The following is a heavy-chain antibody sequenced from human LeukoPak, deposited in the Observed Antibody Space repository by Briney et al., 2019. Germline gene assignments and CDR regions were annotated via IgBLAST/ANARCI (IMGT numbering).Heavy chain of an antibody. Sequence: PSETLSLTCTVSGGAISSHSWSWIRQPPGEGLEWIGYIYYSGSTKYNPSLKSRVTISVDTSKNQFSLKLSSVTAADTAVYYCARLYDSSGYTNWLDPWGQGTLVTVSS. CDR1: GGAISSHS. CDR2: IYYSGST. V-gene: IGHV4-59*11. CDR3: ARLYDSSGYTNWLDP. J-gene: IGHJ5*02. D-gene: IGHD3-22*01.